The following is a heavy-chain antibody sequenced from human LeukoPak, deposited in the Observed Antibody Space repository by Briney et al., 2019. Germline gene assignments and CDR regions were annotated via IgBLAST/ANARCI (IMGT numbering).Heavy chain of an antibody. V-gene: IGHV1-58*01. J-gene: IGHJ6*04. CDR3: AADPTCRGYYYYGMDF. CDR2: ILVGSGNT. D-gene: IGHD3-16*01. CDR1: GFTFTSSA. Sequence: TSVKLSCMASGFTFTSSAVQWVRQARGQRLEWVGWILVGSGNTNYAQKFQERVTITRDMTTSTAYMKRSSLRSEDTAVYYCAADPTCRGYYYYGMDFWGKGTAVTVSS.